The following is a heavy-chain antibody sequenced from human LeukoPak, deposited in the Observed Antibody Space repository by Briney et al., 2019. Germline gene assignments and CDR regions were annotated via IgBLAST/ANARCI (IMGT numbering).Heavy chain of an antibody. J-gene: IGHJ4*02. CDR2: INPNSGGT. V-gene: IGHV1-2*02. CDR1: GYTFTGYY. Sequence: ASVKVSCKASGYTFTGYYMHWVRQAPGQGLEWMGWINPNSGGTNYAQKFQGRVTMTEDTSTDTAYMELSSLRSEDTAVYYCARLDSSGYYSGTVFDYWGQGTLVTVSS. D-gene: IGHD3-22*01. CDR3: ARLDSSGYYSGTVFDY.